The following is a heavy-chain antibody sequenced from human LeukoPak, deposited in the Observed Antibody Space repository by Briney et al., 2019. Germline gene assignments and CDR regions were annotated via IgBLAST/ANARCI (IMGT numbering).Heavy chain of an antibody. CDR3: AKGRVYYGSSGYFY. J-gene: IGHJ4*02. V-gene: IGHV3-33*06. CDR2: IWYDGSNK. D-gene: IGHD3-22*01. CDR1: GFTLSSYG. Sequence: GGSLRLSCAASGFTLSSYGMHTVRQAPGKGLEWVAVIWYDGSNKYYADSVKGRFTISRDNSKNTLYLQMNRLRAEDTAVYYCAKGRVYYGSSGYFYWGQGTLVTVSS.